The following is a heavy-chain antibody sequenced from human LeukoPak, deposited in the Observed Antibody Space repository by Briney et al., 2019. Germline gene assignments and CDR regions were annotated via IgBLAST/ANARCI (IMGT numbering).Heavy chain of an antibody. CDR2: ISGRGDGT. CDR1: GFAFSSYA. Sequence: GGSLRLSCAASGFAFSSYAMTWVRQAPGKWLEWVSVISGRGDGTHYADSVKGRFSISRDNSKNTMYLQMSSLRAEDTALYYCVKGCSSTGCYTSEWWGQGTLVTVSS. J-gene: IGHJ4*02. V-gene: IGHV3-23*01. D-gene: IGHD2-2*02. CDR3: VKGCSSTGCYTSEW.